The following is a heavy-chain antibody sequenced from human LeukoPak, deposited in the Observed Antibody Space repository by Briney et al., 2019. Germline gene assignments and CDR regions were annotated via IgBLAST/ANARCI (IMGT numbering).Heavy chain of an antibody. Sequence: SETLSLTCTVSGGSISSYYWSWIRQPPGKGLEGIGYIYYSGSTNYNPSLKSRVTISVDTSKNQFSLKLSSVTAADTAVYYCARGIAXAGTLRFDPWGQGTLVTVS. CDR2: IYYSGST. V-gene: IGHV4-59*01. D-gene: IGHD6-13*01. J-gene: IGHJ5*02. CDR1: GGSISSYY. CDR3: ARGIAXAGTLRFDP.